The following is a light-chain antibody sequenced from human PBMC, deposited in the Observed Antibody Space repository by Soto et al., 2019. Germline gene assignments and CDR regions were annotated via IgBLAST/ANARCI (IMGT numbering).Light chain of an antibody. Sequence: DIQMTQSPSTLSASVGDRVTIACRASQSISESLAWYQQKPGKAPKLLIYDASRLESGVPRRFSGSGSGTEFTLTISSLQPDDFATYYCQQYKSYPYTFGQGTKLEIK. J-gene: IGKJ2*01. V-gene: IGKV1-5*01. CDR1: QSISES. CDR3: QQYKSYPYT. CDR2: DAS.